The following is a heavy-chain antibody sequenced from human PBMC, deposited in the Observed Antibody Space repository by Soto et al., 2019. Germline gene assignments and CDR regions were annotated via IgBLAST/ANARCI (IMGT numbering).Heavy chain of an antibody. CDR2: ISSGSSYI. CDR3: ARDILSGGAYPDS. CDR1: GFTFSTYT. V-gene: IGHV3-21*01. Sequence: GGSLRLSCAASGFTFSTYTMNWVRQAPGKGLEWISSISSGSSYIYYADLVKGRFTISRDNAKNSLFLQRNSLRADDTAVYYCARDILSGGAYPDSWGQGTKVTVSS. D-gene: IGHD3-10*01. J-gene: IGHJ5*01.